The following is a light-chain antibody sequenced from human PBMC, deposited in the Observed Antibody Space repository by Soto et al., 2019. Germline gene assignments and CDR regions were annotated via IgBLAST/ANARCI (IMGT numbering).Light chain of an antibody. J-gene: IGKJ1*01. CDR2: GTS. CDR1: QSVSSGY. Sequence: EIVLTQSPGTLSLSPGETATLSCRASQSVSSGYLAWYQQKPGQAPRLLIYGTSTRATGFPDRFSGSGSGTDFTLTINRLEPEDFAVYYCQQYGTSPLTFGQGTKVEIK. CDR3: QQYGTSPLT. V-gene: IGKV3-20*01.